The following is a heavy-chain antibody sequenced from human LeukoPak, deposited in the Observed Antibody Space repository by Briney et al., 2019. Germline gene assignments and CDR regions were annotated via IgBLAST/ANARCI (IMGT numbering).Heavy chain of an antibody. J-gene: IGHJ3*02. Sequence: PSETLSLTCTVSGGSISSGDYYWSWIRQPPGKGLEWIGYVYYSGSTYYNPSLKSRVTISVDTSKNQFSLKLSSVTAADTAVYYCARNYDYDNCSGGSCYSEAFDIWGQGTMVTVSS. CDR1: GGSISSGDYY. D-gene: IGHD2-15*01. CDR3: ARNYDYDNCSGGSCYSEAFDI. V-gene: IGHV4-30-4*01. CDR2: VYYSGST.